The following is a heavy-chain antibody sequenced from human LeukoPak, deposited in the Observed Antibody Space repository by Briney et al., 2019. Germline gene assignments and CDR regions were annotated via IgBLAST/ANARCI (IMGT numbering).Heavy chain of an antibody. Sequence: SETLSLTCTVSGGSISSSSYYWGWIRQPPGKGLEWIGSIYYSGITYYNPSLKSRVSISVDTSKKQFSLKLSSVTAADTAEHYCARQDGYCSSTSCTGYFDSWGQGTLVTVSS. J-gene: IGHJ4*02. CDR1: GGSISSSSYY. D-gene: IGHD2-2*03. CDR3: ARQDGYCSSTSCTGYFDS. V-gene: IGHV4-39*01. CDR2: IYYSGIT.